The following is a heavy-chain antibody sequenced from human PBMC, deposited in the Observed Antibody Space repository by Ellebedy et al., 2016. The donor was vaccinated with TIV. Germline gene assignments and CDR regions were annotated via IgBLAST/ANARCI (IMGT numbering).Heavy chain of an antibody. J-gene: IGHJ4*02. V-gene: IGHV3-7*03. Sequence: GESLKISXAASGFTFSSYAMSWVRQAPGKGLEWVAIIKNDGSDIHYVDSVKGRFVISRDNAKNSLYLQMNSLRAEDTALYYCARGAYGDYYFDYWGQGTLVTVSS. CDR3: ARGAYGDYYFDY. D-gene: IGHD4-17*01. CDR2: IKNDGSDI. CDR1: GFTFSSYA.